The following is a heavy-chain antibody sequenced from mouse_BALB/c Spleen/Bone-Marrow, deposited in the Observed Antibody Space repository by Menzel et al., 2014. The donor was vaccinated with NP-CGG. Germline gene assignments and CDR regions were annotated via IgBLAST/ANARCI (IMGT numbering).Heavy chain of an antibody. CDR1: GYSITSDYA. J-gene: IGHJ2*01. CDR3: ARGRDYFDY. V-gene: IGHV3-2*02. Sequence: DVQLQESGPGLVKPSQSLSLTCTVTGYSITSDYAWNWIRQFPGNKLEWMGSINYSGITTYNPSLKSRISITRDTSKNQFFLQLNSVTTEDTDTYYCARGRDYFDYWGQGTTLTVSS. CDR2: INYSGIT.